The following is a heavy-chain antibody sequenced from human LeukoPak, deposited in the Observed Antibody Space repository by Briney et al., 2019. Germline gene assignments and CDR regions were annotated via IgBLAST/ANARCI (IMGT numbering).Heavy chain of an antibody. Sequence: GASVKVSCKASGYTFTGYYMHGVRQAPGQGLEWMGWINPNSGGTNYAQKFQGRVTMTRDTSISTAYMELSRLRSDDTAVYYCARSYPYSSGWYGDYWGQGTLVTVSS. CDR1: GYTFTGYY. CDR2: INPNSGGT. D-gene: IGHD6-19*01. V-gene: IGHV1-2*02. CDR3: ARSYPYSSGWYGDY. J-gene: IGHJ4*02.